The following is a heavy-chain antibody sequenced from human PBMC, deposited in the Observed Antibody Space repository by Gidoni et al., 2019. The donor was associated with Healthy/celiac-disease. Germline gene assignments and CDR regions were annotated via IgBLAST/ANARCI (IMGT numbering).Heavy chain of an antibody. V-gene: IGHV1-69*01. CDR3: ARGTTYYYILTGSPYYYYGMDV. Sequence: QVQLVQSGAEVKKPGSSVKVSCKASGGTFSSYAISWVRQAPGQGLEWMGGIIPIFGTANYAQKCQGRVTITADESTSTDYMELSSMRSEDTDVYYCARGTTYYYILTGSPYYYYGMDVWGQGTTVTVSS. CDR2: IIPIFGTA. J-gene: IGHJ6*02. CDR1: GGTFSSYA. D-gene: IGHD3-9*01.